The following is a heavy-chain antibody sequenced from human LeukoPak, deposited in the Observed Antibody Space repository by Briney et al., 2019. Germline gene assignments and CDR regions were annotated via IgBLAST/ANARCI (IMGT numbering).Heavy chain of an antibody. CDR2: INPSGGST. D-gene: IGHD6-13*01. J-gene: IGHJ5*02. Sequence: ASVKVSCKASGYTFTSYYMHWVRQAPGQGLEWMGIINPSGGSTSYAQKFQGRVTMTRDMSTSTVYMELSRLRSDDTAVYYCARVVYSSSWYELWGQGTLVTVSS. CDR3: ARVVYSSSWYEL. CDR1: GYTFTSYY. V-gene: IGHV1-46*01.